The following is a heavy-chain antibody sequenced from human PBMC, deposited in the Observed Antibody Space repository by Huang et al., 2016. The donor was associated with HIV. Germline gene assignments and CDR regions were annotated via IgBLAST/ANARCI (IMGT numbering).Heavy chain of an antibody. CDR1: TVTFSAYW. J-gene: IGHJ6*02. Sequence: LVESGGGLVRPGGSLRLSCAGSTVTFSAYWMTWVRQSPGQGLEWVASIRKDGSEKHYVDSVEGRFNISRDNGKKLLFLEMRSLGVEDTAVYFCATKADAMDVWGQGTTVIVSS. V-gene: IGHV3-7*01. CDR3: ATKADAMDV. CDR2: IRKDGSEK. D-gene: IGHD2-8*01.